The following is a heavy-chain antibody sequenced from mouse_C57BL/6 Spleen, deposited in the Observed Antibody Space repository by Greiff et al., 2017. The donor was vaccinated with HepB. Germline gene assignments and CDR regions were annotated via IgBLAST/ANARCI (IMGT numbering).Heavy chain of an antibody. V-gene: IGHV1-64*01. CDR1: GYTFTSYW. J-gene: IGHJ1*03. D-gene: IGHD1-1*01. CDR3: ARGAEITTVVADFDV. Sequence: VQLQQPGAELVKPGASVKLSCKASGYTFTSYWMHWVKQRPGQGLEWIGMIHPNSGSTNYNEKFKSKATLTVDKSSSTAYMQLSSLTSEDSAVYYCARGAEITTVVADFDVWGTGTTVTVSS. CDR2: IHPNSGST.